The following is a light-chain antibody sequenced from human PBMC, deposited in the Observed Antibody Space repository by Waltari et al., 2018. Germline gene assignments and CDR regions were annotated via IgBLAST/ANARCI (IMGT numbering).Light chain of an antibody. CDR3: QQYGSSPWT. CDR1: QSVSSNY. Sequence: EIVLTQSPGILSSSPGERATLSCRASQSVSSNYLAWYQQKVGQAPRLLIFGTSNRVTGIPDRFSGSGSGTDFTLTISRLESEDFTVYYCQQYGSSPWTFGQGTKVEI. CDR2: GTS. J-gene: IGKJ1*01. V-gene: IGKV3-20*01.